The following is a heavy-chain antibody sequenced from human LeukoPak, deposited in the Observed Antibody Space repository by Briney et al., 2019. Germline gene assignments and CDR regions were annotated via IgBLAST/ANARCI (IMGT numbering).Heavy chain of an antibody. D-gene: IGHD3-22*01. J-gene: IGHJ4*02. CDR1: GGSFSGYY. CDR3: ARVTGYMIEDYFDY. CDR2: INHSGST. Sequence: SETLSLTCAVYGGSFSGYYWSWIRQPPGKGLEWIGEINHSGSTNYKPSLKSRVTISVETSKNQFSLKLRSVTAADTAVYYCARVTGYMIEDYFDYWGQGTLVTVSS. V-gene: IGHV4-34*01.